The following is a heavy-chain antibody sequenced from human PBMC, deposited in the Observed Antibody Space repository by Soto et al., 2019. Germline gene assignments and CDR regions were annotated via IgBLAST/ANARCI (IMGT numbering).Heavy chain of an antibody. CDR1: GGSISSYY. J-gene: IGHJ4*02. CDR3: ARDGYPGGLDY. D-gene: IGHD5-12*01. Sequence: SETLSLTCTVSGGSISSYYWSWIRQPPGKGLEWIGYIYYSGSTNYNPSLKSRVTISVDTSKNQFSLKLSSVTAADTAVYYCARDGYPGGLDYWGQGTLVTVSP. CDR2: IYYSGST. V-gene: IGHV4-59*01.